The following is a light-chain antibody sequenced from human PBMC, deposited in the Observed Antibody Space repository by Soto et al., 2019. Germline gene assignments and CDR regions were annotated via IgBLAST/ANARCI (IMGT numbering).Light chain of an antibody. CDR2: AAT. CDR1: QGISSY. CDR3: QQYYRHPIT. Sequence: AIRMTQSPSSFSASTGDRVTITCRASQGISSYLAWYQQKPGKAPKLLIYAATTLQNGVPSRFRGSGSGTDFNLTNSRLQAENFASYYCQQYYRHPITFGQGTRLEIK. V-gene: IGKV1-8*01. J-gene: IGKJ5*01.